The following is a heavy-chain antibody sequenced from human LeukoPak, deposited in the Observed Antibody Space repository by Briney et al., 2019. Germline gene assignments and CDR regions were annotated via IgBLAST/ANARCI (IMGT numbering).Heavy chain of an antibody. CDR1: GFTFSSYA. V-gene: IGHV3-23*01. Sequence: GGSLRLSCAASGFTFSSYAMSWVRQAPGNGLEWVSAISGSGGSTYYADSVKGRFTISRDNSKNTLYLQMNSLRAEDTAVYYCAKDGEYYDFWSGYPHYFDYWGQGTLVTVSS. CDR3: AKDGEYYDFWSGYPHYFDY. J-gene: IGHJ4*02. CDR2: ISGSGGST. D-gene: IGHD3-3*01.